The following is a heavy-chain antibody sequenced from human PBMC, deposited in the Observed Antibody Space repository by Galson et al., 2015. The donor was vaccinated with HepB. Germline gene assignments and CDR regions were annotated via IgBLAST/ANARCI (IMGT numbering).Heavy chain of an antibody. J-gene: IGHJ6*02. CDR1: GFTFSTFW. V-gene: IGHV3-7*01. D-gene: IGHD3-16*01. CDR2: IKQDGSEK. Sequence: SLRLSCAASGFTFSTFWMTWVRQAPGKGLEWAANIKQDGSEKYYVDSVKGRFTISRDNAKNSLYLQMNSLRAEDTAVYYCVRHLDGYAYYYGLDVWGQGTTVTVSS. CDR3: VRHLDGYAYYYGLDV.